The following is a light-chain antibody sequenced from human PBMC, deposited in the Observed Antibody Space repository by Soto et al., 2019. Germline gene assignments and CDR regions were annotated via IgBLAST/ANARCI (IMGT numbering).Light chain of an antibody. J-gene: IGKJ1*01. Sequence: DIQMTQSPSSLSASVVDRVTITCRASQSISSYLNWYQQKPGKAPKLLIYAASSLQSGVPSRFSGSGSGTDFTLTISSLQSEDSATYYCQQSYRTPWTFGQGTKVDIK. CDR3: QQSYRTPWT. V-gene: IGKV1-39*01. CDR1: QSISSY. CDR2: AAS.